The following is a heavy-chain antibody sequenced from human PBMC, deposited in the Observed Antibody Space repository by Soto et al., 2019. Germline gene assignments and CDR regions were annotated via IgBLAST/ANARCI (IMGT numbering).Heavy chain of an antibody. CDR1: GYSFTSYW. CDR3: ARLSSYDYVWGSYRPYYYHYGLAV. V-gene: IGHV5-51*01. J-gene: IGHJ6*02. D-gene: IGHD3-16*02. CDR2: IYPGDSDT. Sequence: GESLKISCKGSGYSFTSYWIGWVRQMPGKGLEWMGIIYPGDSDTRYSPSFQGQVTISANKSISTAYLQWSSLKASDTAMYYCARLSSYDYVWGSYRPYYYHYGLAVSGQGTTVTGSS.